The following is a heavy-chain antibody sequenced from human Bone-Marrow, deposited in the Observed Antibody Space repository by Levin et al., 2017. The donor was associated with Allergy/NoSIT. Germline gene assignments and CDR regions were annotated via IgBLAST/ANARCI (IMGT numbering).Heavy chain of an antibody. CDR3: ARISGSRYYFDY. CDR1: GFSLSTSGMC. J-gene: IGHJ4*02. V-gene: IGHV2-70*11. Sequence: SGPTLVKPTQTLTLTCTFSGFSLSTSGMCVSWIRQPPGKALEWLARIDWDDDKYYSTSLKTRPTISKDTSKNQVVLTMTNMDPVDTATYYCARISGSRYYFDYWGQGTLVTVSS. D-gene: IGHD3-10*01. CDR2: IDWDDDK.